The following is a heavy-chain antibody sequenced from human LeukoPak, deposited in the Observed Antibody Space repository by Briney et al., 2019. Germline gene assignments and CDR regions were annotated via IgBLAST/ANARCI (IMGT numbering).Heavy chain of an antibody. J-gene: IGHJ4*02. CDR1: GGSISSGVYY. D-gene: IGHD1-26*01. CDR2: IYTSGTT. Sequence: SETLSLTCTVSGGSISSGVYYWTWIRQPAGKGLEWIGQIYTSGTTNYNPSLKSRVTISLDTSKNQFSLKLSSVTAADTASYYCVGRDFDYWGQGTLVTVSS. CDR3: VGRDFDY. V-gene: IGHV4-61*09.